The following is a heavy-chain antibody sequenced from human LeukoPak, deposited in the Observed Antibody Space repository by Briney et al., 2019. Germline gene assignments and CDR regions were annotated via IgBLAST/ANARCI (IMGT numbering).Heavy chain of an antibody. Sequence: ASVKVSCKASGYTFTSYGISWVRQAPGQGLEWMGWISAYNGNTNYAQKLQGRVTMTTDTSTSTAYMELRSLRSDDTAVYYCAGGGTGYSSSWYPYWGQGTLVTVSS. CDR2: ISAYNGNT. CDR1: GYTFTSYG. J-gene: IGHJ4*02. D-gene: IGHD6-13*01. V-gene: IGHV1-18*01. CDR3: AGGGTGYSSSWYPY.